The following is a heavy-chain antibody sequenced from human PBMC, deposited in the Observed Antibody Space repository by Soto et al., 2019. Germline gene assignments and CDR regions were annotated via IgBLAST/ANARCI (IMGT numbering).Heavy chain of an antibody. Sequence: SEALSLTCTVSGGSISSSSYYWGWIRQPPGKGLEWIGSIYYSGSTYYNPSLKSRVTISVDTSKNQFSLKLSSVTAADTAVYYCARQYGYSSSWYIFGPDYWGQGTLVTVSS. CDR2: IYYSGST. CDR3: ARQYGYSSSWYIFGPDY. D-gene: IGHD6-13*01. V-gene: IGHV4-39*01. CDR1: GGSISSSSYY. J-gene: IGHJ4*02.